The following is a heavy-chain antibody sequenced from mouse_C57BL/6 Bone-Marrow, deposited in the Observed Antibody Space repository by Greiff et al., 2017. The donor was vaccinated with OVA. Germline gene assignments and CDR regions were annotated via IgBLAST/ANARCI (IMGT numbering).Heavy chain of an antibody. D-gene: IGHD2-2*01. CDR1: GYSFTDYN. CDR2: INPNYGTT. Sequence: EVKLVESGPELVKPGASVKISCKASGYSFTDYNMNWVKQSNGKSLEWIGVINPNYGTTSYNQKFKGKATLTVDQSSSTAYMQLNSLTSEDSAVYYCAREVTTGHYYAMDYWGQGTSVTVSS. V-gene: IGHV1-39*01. CDR3: AREVTTGHYYAMDY. J-gene: IGHJ4*01.